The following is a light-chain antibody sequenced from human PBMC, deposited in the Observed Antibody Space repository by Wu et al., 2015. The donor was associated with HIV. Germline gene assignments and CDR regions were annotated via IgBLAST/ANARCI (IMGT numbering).Light chain of an antibody. CDR1: ENIRKN. CDR2: GAS. J-gene: IGKJ2*01. CDR3: QQYDDRPPVYT. Sequence: EIVMTQSPATLSVSPGERVTLSCRTNENIRKNLAWYQQKPGQAPRLLIYGASTRATGIPDRFSGSGSGTDFTLTITSMQSEDFAAYYCQQYDDRPPVYTFGPRGRGWTS. V-gene: IGKV3-15*01.